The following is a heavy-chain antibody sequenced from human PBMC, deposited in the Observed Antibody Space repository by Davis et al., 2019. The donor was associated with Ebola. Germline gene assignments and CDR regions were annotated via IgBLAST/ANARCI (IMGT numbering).Heavy chain of an antibody. Sequence: MPSETLSLTCTVSGGSITSISYFWGWIRQPPGKGLEWIGSAHYSGSSYYNPSLKRRVTISVDTSKSQFSLKLSSVTAADTDVYYCARDYYDSSGFLWYFDLWGRGTLVTVSS. J-gene: IGHJ2*01. CDR2: AHYSGSS. V-gene: IGHV4-39*07. CDR3: ARDYYDSSGFLWYFDL. D-gene: IGHD3-22*01. CDR1: GGSITSISYF.